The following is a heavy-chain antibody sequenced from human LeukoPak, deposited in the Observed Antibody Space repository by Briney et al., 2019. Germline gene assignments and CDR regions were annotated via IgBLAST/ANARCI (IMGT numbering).Heavy chain of an antibody. CDR2: IYYSGST. V-gene: IGHV4-59*01. Sequence: PSETLSLTCTVSGGSINSYYWSWIRQPPGKGLEWIGYIYYSGSTNYNPFLKSRVTISVDTSKNQFSLKLSSVTAADTAVYYCARVYGSGYDFRGAFDIWGQGTMVTVSS. J-gene: IGHJ3*02. CDR3: ARVYGSGYDFRGAFDI. D-gene: IGHD5-12*01. CDR1: GGSINSYY.